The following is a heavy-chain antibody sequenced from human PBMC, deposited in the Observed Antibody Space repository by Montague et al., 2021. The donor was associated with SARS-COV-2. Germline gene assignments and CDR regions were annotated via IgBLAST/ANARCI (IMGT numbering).Heavy chain of an antibody. J-gene: IGHJ3*02. CDR1: GGSISSSSYY. D-gene: IGHD3-3*01. CDR2: IYYSGST. Sequence: SXTLSLTCTVSGGSISSSSYYWGWIRQPPGKGLEWIGSIYYSGSTYYNPSLKSRVTISVDTSKNQFSLKLSSVPAADTAVYYCARHSGRDTIFGVVIIPDAFDIWGQGTMVTVSS. V-gene: IGHV4-39*01. CDR3: ARHSGRDTIFGVVIIPDAFDI.